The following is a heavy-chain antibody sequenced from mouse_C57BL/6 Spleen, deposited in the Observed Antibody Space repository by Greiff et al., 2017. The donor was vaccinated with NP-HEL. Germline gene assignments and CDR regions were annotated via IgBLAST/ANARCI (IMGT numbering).Heavy chain of an antibody. D-gene: IGHD2-1*01. V-gene: IGHV1-19*01. CDR3: ASQTLYGNYGAMDY. CDR1: GYTFTDYY. Sequence: VQLQQSGPVLVKPGASVKMSCKASGYTFTDYYMNWVKQSHGKSLEWIGVINPYNGGTSYNQKFKGKATLTVDKSSSTAYMELNSLTSEDSAVYYCASQTLYGNYGAMDYWGQGTSVTVSS. CDR2: INPYNGGT. J-gene: IGHJ4*01.